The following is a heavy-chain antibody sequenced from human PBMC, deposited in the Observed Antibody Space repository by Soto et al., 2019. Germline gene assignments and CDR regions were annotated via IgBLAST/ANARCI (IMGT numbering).Heavy chain of an antibody. CDR1: GFTFSSYS. J-gene: IGHJ4*02. CDR3: AGRYCSDGVCPFAY. Sequence: GGSLRLCCVASGFTFSSYSMNWVRQAPGKGLEWVSSISSSGSYIYYADSVEGRFSISRDNAKNSLYLQMNSLSAEDTAVYYCAGRYCSDGVCPFAYWGQGTLVTVSS. V-gene: IGHV3-21*01. D-gene: IGHD2-8*01. CDR2: ISSSGSYI.